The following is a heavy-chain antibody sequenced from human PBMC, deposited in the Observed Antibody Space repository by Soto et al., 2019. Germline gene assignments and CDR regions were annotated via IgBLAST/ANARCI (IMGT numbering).Heavy chain of an antibody. CDR1: GGSFSGYY. V-gene: IGHV4-34*01. J-gene: IGHJ3*02. Sequence: QVQLQQWGAGLLKPSETLSLTCAVYGGSFSGYYWSWIRQPPGKGLEWIGESNHSGSTNYNTSLKSRVTISVDTSKNQFSLKLSSVTAADTAVYYCARGPVDTAMVGAFDIWGQGTMVTVSS. CDR3: ARGPVDTAMVGAFDI. D-gene: IGHD5-18*01. CDR2: SNHSGST.